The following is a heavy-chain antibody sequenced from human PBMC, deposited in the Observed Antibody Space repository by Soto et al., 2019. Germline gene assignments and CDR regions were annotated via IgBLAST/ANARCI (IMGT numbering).Heavy chain of an antibody. V-gene: IGHV4-39*01. CDR3: ARQPTTGDTDLWFDP. CDR2: IFYSGST. D-gene: IGHD2-21*01. J-gene: IGHJ5*02. CDR1: GGSISTSRSY. Sequence: QLQLLESCPGLVKASETLSLTCNVSGGSISTSRSYWAWIRQPPGKGLEWLANIFYSGSTYYNPSLASRVTVSVDTSKNEFSLKLRPVTAADTAVYYCARQPTTGDTDLWFDPWGQGTLVTVSS.